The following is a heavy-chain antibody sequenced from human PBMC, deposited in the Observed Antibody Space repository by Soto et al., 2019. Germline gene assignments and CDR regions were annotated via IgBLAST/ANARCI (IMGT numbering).Heavy chain of an antibody. CDR2: IDHRGST. CDR1: GGSFSGYY. CDR3: ARADILTGYYGTPSFDS. D-gene: IGHD3-9*01. J-gene: IGHJ4*02. V-gene: IGHV4-34*01. Sequence: SETLSLTCAVYGGSFSGYYWSWIRQPPGKGLFWIGQIDHRGSTRYNPSLKSRVTISVDTSKNQFSLKLSSVTAADTAVYYCARADILTGYYGTPSFDSWGQGTLVTVSS.